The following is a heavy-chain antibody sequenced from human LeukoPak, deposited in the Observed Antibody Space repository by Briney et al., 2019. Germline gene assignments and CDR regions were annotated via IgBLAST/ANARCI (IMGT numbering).Heavy chain of an antibody. CDR3: ARQRDYYDSSGQSDFDS. CDR1: GGSISSYY. D-gene: IGHD3-22*01. V-gene: IGHV4-4*07. Sequence: SETLSLTCTVSGGSISSYYWSWVRQPAGKGLEWLGRIYTSGSTDYNPSLKSRVTMSVDTSKNQISLKLSSVTAADTAFYYCARQRDYYDSSGQSDFDSWGQGALVTVSS. CDR2: IYTSGST. J-gene: IGHJ4*02.